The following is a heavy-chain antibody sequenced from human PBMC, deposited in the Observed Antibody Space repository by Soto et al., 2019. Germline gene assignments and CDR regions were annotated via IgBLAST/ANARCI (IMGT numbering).Heavy chain of an antibody. CDR1: GFTFSSYS. D-gene: IGHD3-3*01. CDR3: ARDLDG. CDR2: ISSRSSTI. Sequence: EVQVVESGGGLVQPGGSLRLSCAASGFTFSSYSMNWVRQAPGKGLEWVSYISSRSSTIFYADSVKGRFTISRDNAKNSLYLQMNSLRAEDTAVYYCARDLDGGGQGTLVTVSS. J-gene: IGHJ4*02. V-gene: IGHV3-48*01.